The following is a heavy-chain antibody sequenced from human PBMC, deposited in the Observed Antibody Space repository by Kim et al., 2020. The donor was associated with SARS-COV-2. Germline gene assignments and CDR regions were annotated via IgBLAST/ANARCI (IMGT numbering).Heavy chain of an antibody. CDR3: ARHLLPAATN. V-gene: IGHV5-51*01. J-gene: IGHJ4*02. Sequence: GESLKISCKASGYRFTTDWIGWVRQMPGKGLEWMGIIYPGSSETRYSPSFRGQVTISVDKSISTAFLQWCSLKASDTAIYYCARHLLPAATNWGQGTLVTVSS. CDR1: GYRFTTDW. CDR2: IYPGSSET. D-gene: IGHD2-2*01.